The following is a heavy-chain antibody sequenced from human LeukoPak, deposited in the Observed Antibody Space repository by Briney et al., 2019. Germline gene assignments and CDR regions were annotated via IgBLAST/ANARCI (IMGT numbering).Heavy chain of an antibody. J-gene: IGHJ4*02. CDR1: GFTFSSYG. CDR2: ISGSGHRT. CDR3: PKDWGEYFDYVWGSFTSFDS. Sequence: GGSLRLSCAASGFTFSSYGVSWVRQAPGKGLEWVSGISGSGHRTYYADSVKGRFTISRDNSKSTLYLQMNSLRAEDTAVYYCPKDWGEYFDYVWGSFTSFDSWGQGTLVTVSS. V-gene: IGHV3-23*01. D-gene: IGHD3-16*01.